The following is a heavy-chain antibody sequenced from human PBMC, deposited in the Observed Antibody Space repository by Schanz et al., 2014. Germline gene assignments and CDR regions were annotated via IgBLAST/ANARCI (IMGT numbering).Heavy chain of an antibody. CDR3: AKSGYCRSTSCYQYNYYGLDV. CDR1: GFIFTSYS. J-gene: IGHJ6*02. Sequence: EVQLVESGGGLVKSGGSLRLSCATSGFIFTSYSMHWVRQAPGKGLEWISGISGFGTGAYYADSVKGRFSISRDNSKNTLYLQMDSLRAEDTAVYYCAKSGYCRSTSCYQYNYYGLDVWGQGTTVTVSS. D-gene: IGHD2-2*03. V-gene: IGHV3-23*04. CDR2: ISGFGTGA.